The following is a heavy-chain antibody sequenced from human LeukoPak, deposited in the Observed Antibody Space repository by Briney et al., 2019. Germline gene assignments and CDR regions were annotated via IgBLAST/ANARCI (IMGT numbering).Heavy chain of an antibody. CDR2: IDYSGST. CDR1: GGSISGYY. J-gene: IGHJ3*02. D-gene: IGHD3-22*01. V-gene: IGHV4-59*01. Sequence: PSETLSLTCTVSGGSISGYYWSWIRQPPGKGLEWIGYIDYSGSTNYNPSLKSRVTISVDTSKNQFSLRLRYVTAADTAVYYCARLLDNDSSGDPDTFDMWGQGTVVTVSS. CDR3: ARLLDNDSSGDPDTFDM.